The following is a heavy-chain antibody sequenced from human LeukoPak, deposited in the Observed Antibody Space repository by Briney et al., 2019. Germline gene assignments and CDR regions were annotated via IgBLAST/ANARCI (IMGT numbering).Heavy chain of an antibody. CDR3: ARGNGLWAPLGY. Sequence: ASVKVSCKASGYTFTCYYMHWVRQAPGQGLEWMGIINPSGGGTTYAQTLQGRVTMTRDTSTSTVYMQLSRLTSEDTAVYYCARGNGLWAPLGYWGQGTLVTVSS. D-gene: IGHD3-16*01. CDR2: INPSGGGT. V-gene: IGHV1-46*01. J-gene: IGHJ4*02. CDR1: GYTFTCYY.